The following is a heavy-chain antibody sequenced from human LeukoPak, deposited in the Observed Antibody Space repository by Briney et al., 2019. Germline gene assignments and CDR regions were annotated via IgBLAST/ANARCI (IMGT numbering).Heavy chain of an antibody. J-gene: IGHJ4*02. Sequence: PGGSLRLSCAASGFTFSSYGMHWVRQAPGKGLEWVSHISSSSSTISYADSVKGRFTISRDNAKNSLYLQMNSLRDEDTAVYYCARDHNWSFDYWGQGTLVTVSS. V-gene: IGHV3-48*02. CDR3: ARDHNWSFDY. CDR1: GFTFSSYG. CDR2: ISSSSSTI. D-gene: IGHD1-1*01.